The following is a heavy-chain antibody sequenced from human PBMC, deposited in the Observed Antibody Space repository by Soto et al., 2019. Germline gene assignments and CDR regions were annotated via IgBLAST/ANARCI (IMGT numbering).Heavy chain of an antibody. CDR1: GFTFSIYA. D-gene: IGHD2-2*01. Sequence: DVQLVESGGGLVQPGGSLRLSCAASGFTFSIYAMNWVRQAPGKGLEWVSIISGSGGTTYYADSVKGRFTISRDNSKNPWNRKRNSLGPEDTAVYYGAKQGDCGSTSCYLAYGAQGPLVTVSS. J-gene: IGHJ4*02. CDR2: ISGSGGTT. V-gene: IGHV3-23*04. CDR3: AKQGDCGSTSCYLAY.